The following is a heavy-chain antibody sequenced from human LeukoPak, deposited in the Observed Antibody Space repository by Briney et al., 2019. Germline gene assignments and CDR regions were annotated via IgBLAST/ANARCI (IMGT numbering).Heavy chain of an antibody. V-gene: IGHV3-74*01. D-gene: IGHD3-10*01. CDR1: GFTVSSNY. CDR2: VKSDGSNP. CDR3: ARDIVSGSGSLDY. J-gene: IGHJ4*02. Sequence: PGGSLRLSCAASGFTVSSNYMNWVRQAPGKGLVWVSRVKSDGSNPSYADSVKGRFTTSRDNAENMLYLQMNTLGAEDTAVYYCARDIVSGSGSLDYWGQGTLVTVSS.